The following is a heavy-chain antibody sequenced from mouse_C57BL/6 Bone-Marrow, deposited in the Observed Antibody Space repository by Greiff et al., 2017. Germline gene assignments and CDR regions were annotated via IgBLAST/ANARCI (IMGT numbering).Heavy chain of an antibody. CDR1: GYSITSGYY. Sequence: EVQLQQSGPGLVKPSQSLSLTCSVTGYSITSGYYWNWIRQLPGNKLEWMGYISYDGSNNYNPSLKNRISITRDTSNNQCFLKLKSVTTEDTATYYCATTGSPPFAYWGQGTLVTVSA. CDR2: ISYDGSN. CDR3: ATTGSPPFAY. J-gene: IGHJ3*01. V-gene: IGHV3-6*01. D-gene: IGHD4-1*01.